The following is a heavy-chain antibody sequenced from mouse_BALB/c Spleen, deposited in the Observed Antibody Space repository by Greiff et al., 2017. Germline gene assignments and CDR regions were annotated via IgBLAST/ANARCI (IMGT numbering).Heavy chain of an antibody. V-gene: IGHV3-6*02. CDR2: ISYDGSN. J-gene: IGHJ1*01. D-gene: IGHD3-1*01. CDR3: ARDGSGYVEWYFDV. Sequence: EVHLVESGPGLVKPSQSLSLTCSVTGYSITSCYYWNWIRQFPGNKLEWMGYISYDGSNNYNPSLKNRISITRDTSKNQFFLKLNAVTTEDTATYYCARDGSGYVEWYFDVWGAGTTVTVSS. CDR1: GYSITSCYY.